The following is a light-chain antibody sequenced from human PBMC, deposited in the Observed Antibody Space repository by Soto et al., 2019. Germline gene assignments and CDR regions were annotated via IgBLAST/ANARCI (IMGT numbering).Light chain of an antibody. CDR2: DVS. J-gene: IGLJ2*01. CDR3: CSYAGRYAGG. CDR1: STDVGGHNY. V-gene: IGLV2-11*01. Sequence: QSALTQPRSVSGSLGQSVTISCTGISTDVGGHNYVSWYQQNPGKAPKLMMFDVSKRPSGVPDRFSGSMSGNMASLTISGLQAEDEADYYCCSYAGRYAGGFGGGTQLTVL.